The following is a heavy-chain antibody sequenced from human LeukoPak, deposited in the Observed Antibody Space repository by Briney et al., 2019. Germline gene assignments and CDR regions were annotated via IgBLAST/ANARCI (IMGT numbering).Heavy chain of an antibody. CDR1: GGSLSRYY. CDR3: AGSLGAYDLDY. V-gene: IGHV4-59*08. CDR2: IYYSGNT. J-gene: IGHJ4*02. D-gene: IGHD3-16*01. Sequence: PSETLSLTCCVCGGSLSRYYGSWTRAPPGKGVEWSRYIYYSGNTNYRPSLKSRVTMSVGTTKNQSSIKLISVPGAGTAVYYCAGSLGAYDLDYWGQGTLVTVSS.